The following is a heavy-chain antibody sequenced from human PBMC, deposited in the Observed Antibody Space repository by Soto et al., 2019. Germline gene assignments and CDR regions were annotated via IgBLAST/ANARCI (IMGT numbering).Heavy chain of an antibody. CDR3: ARRCCSSSPHVDY. D-gene: IGHD6-6*01. CDR2: IYPGDSDT. J-gene: IGHJ4*02. CDR1: GYSFTSYW. V-gene: IGHV5-51*01. Sequence: GESLKISCKGSGYSFTSYWIGWVRQMPGKGLEWMGIIYPGDSDTGYSPSFQGQVTISADKSISTAYLQWSSLKASDTAMYYCARRCCSSSPHVDYWGQGTLVTVSS.